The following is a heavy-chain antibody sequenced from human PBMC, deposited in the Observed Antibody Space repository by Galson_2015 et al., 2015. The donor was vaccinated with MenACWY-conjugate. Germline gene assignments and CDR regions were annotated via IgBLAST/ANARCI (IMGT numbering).Heavy chain of an antibody. Sequence: SLRLSCAASGFTFSSYSMNWVRQAPGKGLEWVSSISSSSSYIYYADSVKGRFTISRDNAKNSLYLQMNSLRAEDTAVYYCTRDPRLLWFGAHWGQGTLVTVSS. V-gene: IGHV3-21*01. CDR3: TRDPRLLWFGAH. CDR1: GFTFSSYS. D-gene: IGHD3-10*01. CDR2: ISSSSSYI. J-gene: IGHJ4*02.